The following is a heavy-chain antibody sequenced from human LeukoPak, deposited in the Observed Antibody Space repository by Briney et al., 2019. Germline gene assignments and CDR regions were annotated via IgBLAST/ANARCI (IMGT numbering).Heavy chain of an antibody. D-gene: IGHD3-22*01. Sequence: PSETLSLTCTVSGGSISSYYWSWIRQPPGKGLEWIGYIYYSGSTNYNPSLKSRVTISVDTSKNQFSLKLSSVTAADTAVYYCARHYYDSSGYFRDAFDIWGQGTMVTVSS. V-gene: IGHV4-59*01. J-gene: IGHJ3*02. CDR1: GGSISSYY. CDR2: IYYSGST. CDR3: ARHYYDSSGYFRDAFDI.